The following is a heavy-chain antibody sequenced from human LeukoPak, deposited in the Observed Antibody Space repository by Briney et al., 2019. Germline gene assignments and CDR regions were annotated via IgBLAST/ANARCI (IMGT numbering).Heavy chain of an antibody. CDR3: AREGLRAFDI. Sequence: GGSLRLSCAASGFTFSNYGMHWVRQAPGKGLEWVSYINSGSSPIYYADSVKGRFTISRDRSKSALYLQMDSLRAEDTAVYYCAREGLRAFDIWGQGTLVIVSS. CDR2: INSGSSPI. J-gene: IGHJ3*02. V-gene: IGHV3-48*01. CDR1: GFTFSNYG.